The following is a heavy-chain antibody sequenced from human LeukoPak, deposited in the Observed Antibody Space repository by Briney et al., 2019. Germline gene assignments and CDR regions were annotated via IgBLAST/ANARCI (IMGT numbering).Heavy chain of an antibody. Sequence: ASVKVPCKASGYSFTSYGISWVRQAPGQGLEWMGWISGYNGNTNYAQKLQGRVTMTTDTSTSTAYMELRSLRSDDTAVYYCARAWRTTVNYFDYWGQGTLVTVSS. D-gene: IGHD1-1*01. CDR2: ISGYNGNT. V-gene: IGHV1-18*01. CDR1: GYSFTSYG. CDR3: ARAWRTTVNYFDY. J-gene: IGHJ4*02.